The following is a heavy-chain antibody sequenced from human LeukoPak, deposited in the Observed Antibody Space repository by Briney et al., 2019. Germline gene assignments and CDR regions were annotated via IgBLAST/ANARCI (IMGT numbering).Heavy chain of an antibody. D-gene: IGHD4-17*01. CDR2: INSGGST. V-gene: IGHV3-53*01. J-gene: IGHJ3*02. Sequence: GGSLRLSCAASGFTVSSNYMSWVRQAPGKGLEWVSVINSGGSTYYADSVKGRFTTSRDNSKNTLYLQMNSLRAEDTAIYYCAKDPNGDYVGAFDSWGQGTMVTVSS. CDR3: AKDPNGDYVGAFDS. CDR1: GFTVSSNY.